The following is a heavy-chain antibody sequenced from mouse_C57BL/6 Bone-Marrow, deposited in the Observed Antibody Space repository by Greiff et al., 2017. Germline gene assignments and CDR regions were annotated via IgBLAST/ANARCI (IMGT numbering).Heavy chain of an antibody. Sequence: VQLQQPGAELVKPGASVKMSCKASGYTFTSYWITWVKQRPGQGLEWIGDIYPTGGRTNYNEKFKSKAILTVDTSSNTAYIQLSSLTSEDSAVFYCARSGPLGRSFDYWGQGTTLTVSS. CDR2: IYPTGGRT. CDR1: GYTFTSYW. D-gene: IGHD4-1*01. J-gene: IGHJ2*01. CDR3: ARSGPLGRSFDY. V-gene: IGHV1-55*01.